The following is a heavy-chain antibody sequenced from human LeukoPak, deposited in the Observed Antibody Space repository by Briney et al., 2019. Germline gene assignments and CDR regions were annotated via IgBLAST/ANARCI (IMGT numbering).Heavy chain of an antibody. D-gene: IGHD3-9*01. J-gene: IGHJ6*02. CDR2: MSHTGAT. V-gene: IGHV4-34*01. CDR1: GGSFSGYY. CDR3: ARGLHYNILTGGMDV. Sequence: SETLSLTCVVLGGSFSGYYWSGIRQSPEKGLKRIGEMSHTGATNHNPSLKSRVPVSVDTSKKQFSLNLRSVPAADTAVYYCARGLHYNILTGGMDVWGQGTTVIVSS.